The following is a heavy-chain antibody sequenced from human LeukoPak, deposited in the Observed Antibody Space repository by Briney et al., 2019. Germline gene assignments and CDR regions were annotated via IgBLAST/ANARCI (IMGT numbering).Heavy chain of an antibody. CDR1: GYTFTGYY. J-gene: IGHJ4*02. V-gene: IGHV1-69*06. CDR2: IIPIFGTA. Sequence: SVKVSCKASGYTFTGYYMHWVRQAPGQGLEWMGGIIPIFGTANYAQKFQGRVTITADKSTSTAYMELSSLRSEDTAVYYCARVGGLEVLGYWGQGTLVTVSS. D-gene: IGHD1-26*01. CDR3: ARVGGLEVLGY.